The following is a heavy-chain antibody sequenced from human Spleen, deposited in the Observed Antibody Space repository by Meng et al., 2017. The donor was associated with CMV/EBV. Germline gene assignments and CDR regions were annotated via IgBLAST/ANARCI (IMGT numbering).Heavy chain of an antibody. CDR3: AREGAAMGTP. CDR1: GYTLTGYY. V-gene: IGHV1-2*02. D-gene: IGHD2-2*01. CDR2: INPNSGGT. Sequence: VQLVQSGAEGKKPGASVKVSCKASGYTLTGYYMHWVRQAPGQGLEWMGWINPNSGGTNYAKKFQGRVTMTRDTSISTAYMELSRLRSDDTAVYYCAREGAAMGTPWGQGTLVTVSS. J-gene: IGHJ5*02.